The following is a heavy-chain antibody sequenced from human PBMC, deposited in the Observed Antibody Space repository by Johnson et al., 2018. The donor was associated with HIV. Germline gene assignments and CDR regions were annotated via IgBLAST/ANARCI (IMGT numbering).Heavy chain of an antibody. J-gene: IGHJ3*02. Sequence: QVQLVESGGGVVQPGRSLRLSCAASGFTFSSYAMHWVRQAPGKGLEWVAVISYDGSNKYYVDSVKGRFTISRDNSKNTLYLQMNSLRAEDTAVYYCASPLEAAAGPMDAFDIWGQGTMVTVSS. CDR2: ISYDGSNK. V-gene: IGHV3-30*04. D-gene: IGHD6-13*01. CDR1: GFTFSSYA. CDR3: ASPLEAAAGPMDAFDI.